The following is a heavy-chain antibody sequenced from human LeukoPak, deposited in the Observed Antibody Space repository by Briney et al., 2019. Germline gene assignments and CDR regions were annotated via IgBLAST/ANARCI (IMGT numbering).Heavy chain of an antibody. Sequence: ASVKVSCKASGYTFTSYDINWVRQATGQGLEWMGWMNPNSGNTGYAQKFQGRATMARNTSISTAYMELSSLRSEDTAVYYCARVVRYFDWLSYGMDVWGQGTTVTVSS. CDR3: ARVVRYFDWLSYGMDV. D-gene: IGHD3-9*01. V-gene: IGHV1-8*01. J-gene: IGHJ6*02. CDR1: GYTFTSYD. CDR2: MNPNSGNT.